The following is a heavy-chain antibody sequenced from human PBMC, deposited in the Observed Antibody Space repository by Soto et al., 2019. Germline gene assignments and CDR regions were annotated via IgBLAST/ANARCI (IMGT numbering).Heavy chain of an antibody. CDR2: ISSSGNTI. V-gene: IGHV3-11*01. CDR1: GFTFSDYY. CDR3: AQMSSENYYDPVFS. Sequence: QVQLVESGGGLVKTSGSLRIACAASGFTFSDYYMSWVRQAPGKGLGWVSYISSSGNTIYYADSVKGRFTISRDNAKNSVDLQMTSLRAEDTALYFCAQMSSENYYDPVFSWGQGTLVTVSS. D-gene: IGHD3-22*01. J-gene: IGHJ4*02.